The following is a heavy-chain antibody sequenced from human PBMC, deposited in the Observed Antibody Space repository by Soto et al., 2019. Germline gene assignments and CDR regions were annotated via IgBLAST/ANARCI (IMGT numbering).Heavy chain of an antibody. CDR3: ARDNRRYYEFWSGYYDSYFDY. Sequence: SVKVSCKASGGTFSSYAISWVRQAPGQGLEWVGGIIPIFGTANYAQKFQGRVTITADESTSTAYMELSSLRSEDTAVYYCARDNRRYYEFWSGYYDSYFDYWGQGTLVTVSS. D-gene: IGHD3-3*01. CDR1: GGTFSSYA. J-gene: IGHJ4*02. V-gene: IGHV1-69*13. CDR2: IIPIFGTA.